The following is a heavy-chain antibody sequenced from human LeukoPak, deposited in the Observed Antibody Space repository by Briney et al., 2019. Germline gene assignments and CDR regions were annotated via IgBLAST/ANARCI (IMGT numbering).Heavy chain of an antibody. D-gene: IGHD3-22*01. V-gene: IGHV3-48*03. Sequence: PGGSLRLSCAVSGFTFSSYEMNWVRQAPGKGLEWVSYISSGGSAIYYADSVRGRFTISRDNAESSLYLQMNSLRSEDTAVYYCARGSSKIVDYWGQGTLVTVSS. CDR3: ARGSSKIVDY. CDR1: GFTFSSYE. J-gene: IGHJ4*02. CDR2: ISSGGSAI.